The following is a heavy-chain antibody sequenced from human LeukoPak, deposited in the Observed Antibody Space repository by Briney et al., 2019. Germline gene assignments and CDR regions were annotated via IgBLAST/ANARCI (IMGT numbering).Heavy chain of an antibody. V-gene: IGHV1-2*02. Sequence: ASVKVSCKASAYTFTDCYMHWVRQAPGQGLEWMGWINPNSGVTNYAQKFLGRVTMTRDASISTAYMELSRLRSDDTAVYYCARVLRSTDAFDMWGQGTMVTVSS. CDR2: INPNSGVT. CDR1: AYTFTDCY. CDR3: ARVLRSTDAFDM. D-gene: IGHD5/OR15-5a*01. J-gene: IGHJ3*02.